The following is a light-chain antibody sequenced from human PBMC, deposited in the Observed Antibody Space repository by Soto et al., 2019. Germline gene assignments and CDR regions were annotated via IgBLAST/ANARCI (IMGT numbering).Light chain of an antibody. CDR2: DAS. CDR3: QQCDNLPLT. Sequence: DIQMTQCPSSLSASVGDRVTITGQASRDISKYLNWYLQKPGKAPKLLIYDASNLETGVPSRFSGNGSGTDFTFTISRLQPEDVATYYCQQCDNLPLTFGGGTKVDI. CDR1: RDISKY. V-gene: IGKV1-33*01. J-gene: IGKJ4*01.